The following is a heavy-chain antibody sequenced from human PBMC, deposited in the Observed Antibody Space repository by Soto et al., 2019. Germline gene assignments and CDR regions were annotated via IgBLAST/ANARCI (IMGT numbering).Heavy chain of an antibody. V-gene: IGHV3-23*01. Sequence: GSLRLSCAASGSTFSSYAMSWVRQAPGKGLEWVSAISGSGGSTYYADSVKGRFTISRDNSKNTLYLQMNSLRAEDTAVYYWAKAAYFAWLLPGRGSDYYYYGMAVWGQGTTVTVSS. CDR2: ISGSGGST. D-gene: IGHD3-9*01. J-gene: IGHJ6*02. CDR3: AKAAYFAWLLPGRGSDYYYYGMAV. CDR1: GSTFSSYA.